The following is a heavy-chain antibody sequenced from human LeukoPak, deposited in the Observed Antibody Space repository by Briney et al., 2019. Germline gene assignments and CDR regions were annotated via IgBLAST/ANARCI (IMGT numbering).Heavy chain of an antibody. CDR3: AHRKNYYDSSVFDN. Sequence: ESGPTLVNPTQTLTLTCTFSGFSLNTRGVGGGWIRHPPGMTLEWLALIYWDDDRRYSPSLKSRLTITKDTSKNQVVLTMTNMDPVDTATYFCAHRKNYYDSSVFDNWGQGTLVTVSS. J-gene: IGHJ4*02. CDR2: IYWDDDR. CDR1: GFSLNTRGVG. D-gene: IGHD3-22*01. V-gene: IGHV2-5*02.